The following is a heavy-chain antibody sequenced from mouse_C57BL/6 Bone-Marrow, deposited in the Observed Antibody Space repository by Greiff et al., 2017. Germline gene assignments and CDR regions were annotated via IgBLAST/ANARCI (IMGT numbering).Heavy chain of an antibody. D-gene: IGHD2-5*01. J-gene: IGHJ4*01. CDR1: GYTFTNYG. Sequence: QVQLKQSGAELVRPGTSVKMSCKASGYTFTNYGIGWVKQRPGHGLEWIGDIYPGGGYTNYNEKFKGKATLTADKSSSTAYMQFSSLTSEDSAIYYCARSGHSTLYAMDYWGQGNSVSVSA. CDR2: IYPGGGYT. V-gene: IGHV1-63*01. CDR3: ARSGHSTLYAMDY.